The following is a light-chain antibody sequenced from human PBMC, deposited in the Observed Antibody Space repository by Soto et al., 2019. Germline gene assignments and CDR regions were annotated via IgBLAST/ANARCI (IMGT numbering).Light chain of an antibody. Sequence: DIPMTQSPSTLSASVGDRVTITCRASQNITTWLAWYQEKPGQAPKVLIYDASSLESGVSSRFSGSGSGTEFTLTISSLQPDDFATYYCQQYESHSGTFGQGTKVEI. V-gene: IGKV1-5*01. CDR1: QNITTW. CDR3: QQYESHSGT. CDR2: DAS. J-gene: IGKJ1*01.